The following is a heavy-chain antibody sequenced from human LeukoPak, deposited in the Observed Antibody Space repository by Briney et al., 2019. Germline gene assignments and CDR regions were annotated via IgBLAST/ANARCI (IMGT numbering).Heavy chain of an antibody. V-gene: IGHV4-39*06. CDR2: VYYNGAT. Sequence: SETLSLTCAVSGASVSSSYYFWGWIRHPPGEKPEWLGSVYYNGATYYNPSLRSRVTISLDTSKNQFTLTVTSVTVADTALYFCASRIVVSPTAIETWFDSWGQGTLVTVSS. CDR1: GASVSSSYYF. CDR3: ASRIVVSPTAIETWFDS. D-gene: IGHD2-2*01. J-gene: IGHJ5*01.